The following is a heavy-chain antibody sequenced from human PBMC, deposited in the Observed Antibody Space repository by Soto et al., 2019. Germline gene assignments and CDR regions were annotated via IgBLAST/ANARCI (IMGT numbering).Heavy chain of an antibody. V-gene: IGHV4-39*01. Sequence: EMMSVTWSVVGGSIRSSGGYWGWIRQPPGKGLEWIGSIYYSGSTYYNPSLKSRVTISVDTSKNQFSLKLSSVTAADTAVYDCARHTVAWEQLWPYYFDYWGQGTLGSLSS. CDR1: GGSIRSSGGY. CDR3: ARHTVAWEQLWPYYFDY. CDR2: IYYSGST. J-gene: IGHJ4*02. D-gene: IGHD5-18*01.